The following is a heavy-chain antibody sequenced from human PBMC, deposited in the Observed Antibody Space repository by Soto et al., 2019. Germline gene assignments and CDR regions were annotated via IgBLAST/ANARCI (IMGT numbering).Heavy chain of an antibody. Sequence: GGSLRLSCAASGFTFSDYYMGWIRQAPGKGLEWVSYISSSGSNIYYADSVKGRFTISRDNAKNSLYLQMNSLRAEDTAVYYCARVDYYDSSGYYERYFDYWGQGTLVTVSS. CDR1: GFTFSDYY. CDR2: ISSSGSNI. V-gene: IGHV3-11*01. J-gene: IGHJ4*02. D-gene: IGHD3-22*01. CDR3: ARVDYYDSSGYYERYFDY.